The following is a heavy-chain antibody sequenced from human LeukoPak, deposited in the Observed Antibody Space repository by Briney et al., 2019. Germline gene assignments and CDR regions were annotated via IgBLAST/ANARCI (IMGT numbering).Heavy chain of an antibody. CDR1: GYSISSGYY. Sequence: SETLSLTCTVSGYSISSGYYWGWIRQPPGKGLEWIGSIYHSGSTYYNPSLKSRVTISVDTSKNQFSLKLSSVTAADTAVYYCASGPGYSSNWVDAFDIWGQGTMVTVSS. D-gene: IGHD6-13*01. CDR2: IYHSGST. J-gene: IGHJ3*02. V-gene: IGHV4-38-2*02. CDR3: ASGPGYSSNWVDAFDI.